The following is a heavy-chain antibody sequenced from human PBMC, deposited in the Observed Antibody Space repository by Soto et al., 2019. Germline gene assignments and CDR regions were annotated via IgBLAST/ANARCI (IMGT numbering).Heavy chain of an antibody. D-gene: IGHD6-13*01. CDR2: IYPGDSDT. CDR3: ARVHSSWPQYNWFDP. Sequence: GESLKISCKGSGYSFTSYWIGWVRQMPGKGLEWMGIIYPGDSDTRYSPSFQGQVTISADKSISTAYLQWSSLKASDAAMYYCARVHSSWPQYNWFDPWGQGTLVTVSS. CDR1: GYSFTSYW. J-gene: IGHJ5*02. V-gene: IGHV5-51*01.